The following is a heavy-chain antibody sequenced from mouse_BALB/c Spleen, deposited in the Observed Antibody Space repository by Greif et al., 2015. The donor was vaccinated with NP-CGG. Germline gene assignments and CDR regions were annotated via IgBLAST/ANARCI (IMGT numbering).Heavy chain of an antibody. CDR1: GFTFNTYA. Sequence: DVHLVESGGGLVQPKGSLKLSCAASGFTFNTYAMNWVRQAPGKGLEWVARIRSKSNNYATYYADSVKDRFTISRDDSQSMLYLQMNNLKTEDAAMYYCVRPTNWDYLFAYWGPGTLVTVAA. CDR2: IRSKSNNYAT. D-gene: IGHD4-1*01. V-gene: IGHV10-1*02. CDR3: VRPTNWDYLFAY. J-gene: IGHJ3*01.